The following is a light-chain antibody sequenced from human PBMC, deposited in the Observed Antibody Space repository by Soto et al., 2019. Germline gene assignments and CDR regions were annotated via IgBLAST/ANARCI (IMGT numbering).Light chain of an antibody. V-gene: IGKV1-33*01. CDR2: DAS. Sequence: DIQMTQSPSSLSASEGDRVTITCQSSHDVSRNLNWFQQKPGEAPQLLIYDASNLERGDPSRFSGSGSGTDFTLTISSLQPEDVETYYCQQYNSMLSFGGGTEVEIK. CDR1: HDVSRN. CDR3: QQYNSMLS. J-gene: IGKJ4*01.